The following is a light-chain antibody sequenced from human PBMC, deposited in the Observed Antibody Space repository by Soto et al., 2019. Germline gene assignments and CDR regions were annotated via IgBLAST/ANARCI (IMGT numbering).Light chain of an antibody. V-gene: IGLV2-8*01. Sequence: QSVLTQPSSASGSPGQSVTISCAGTSSDVGGYNYVSWYQHHPGRAPKLIMFHVSERPSGVPDRFSGAKSGNTASLTVSGLQAEDEADYYCSSYAGSNSVLFGTGTKAPS. CDR1: SSDVGGYNY. J-gene: IGLJ1*01. CDR2: HVS. CDR3: SSYAGSNSVL.